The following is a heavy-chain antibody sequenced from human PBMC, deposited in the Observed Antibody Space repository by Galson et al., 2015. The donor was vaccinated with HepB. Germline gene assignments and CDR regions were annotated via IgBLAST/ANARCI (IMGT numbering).Heavy chain of an antibody. J-gene: IGHJ3*02. CDR1: GFTFSNAW. Sequence: SLRLSCAASGFTFSNAWMSWVRQAPGKGLEWVGRIKGKTDGGTTDYAAPVKGSFTISRDDSKNTLYLQMNSLKTEDTAVYYCTTDAGRYQLLLQDAFDIWGQGTMVTVSS. CDR3: TTDAGRYQLLLQDAFDI. D-gene: IGHD2-2*01. V-gene: IGHV3-15*01. CDR2: IKGKTDGGTT.